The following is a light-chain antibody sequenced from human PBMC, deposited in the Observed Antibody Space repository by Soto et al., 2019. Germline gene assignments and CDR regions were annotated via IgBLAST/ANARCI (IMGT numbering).Light chain of an antibody. V-gene: IGLV2-14*01. J-gene: IGLJ1*01. CDR2: EVS. CDR1: SSDVGGYSY. CDR3: RSYTSTTSTYV. Sequence: QSVLTQPASVSGSPGQSITISCTGTSSDVGGYSYVSWYQQHPGKAPKLMIYEVSNRPSGVSDRFSGSKSGNTASLTISGLQPEDEADYYCRSYTSTTSTYVFGNGTKVTVL.